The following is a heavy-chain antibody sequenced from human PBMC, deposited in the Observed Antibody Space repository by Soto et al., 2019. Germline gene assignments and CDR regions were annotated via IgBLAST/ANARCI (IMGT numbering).Heavy chain of an antibody. Sequence: PGGSLRLSCAASGFTFSVSAMHWVRRASGEGLEWVGRIRSKANSYATAYAASVKGRFTISRDDSKNTAYLQMNSLKTEDTAVYYCTSQAAIIAAAGTRYYYYGMDVWGQGTTVTVSS. CDR1: GFTFSVSA. J-gene: IGHJ6*02. CDR2: IRSKANSYAT. V-gene: IGHV3-73*01. CDR3: TSQAAIIAAAGTRYYYYGMDV. D-gene: IGHD6-13*01.